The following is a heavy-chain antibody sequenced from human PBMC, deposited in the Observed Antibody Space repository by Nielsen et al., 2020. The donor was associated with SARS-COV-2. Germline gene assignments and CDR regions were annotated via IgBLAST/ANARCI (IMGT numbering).Heavy chain of an antibody. CDR3: ARDRGRVYSSSWDDAFDI. CDR1: GGSISSSSYY. J-gene: IGHJ3*02. Sequence: SETLSLTCTVSGGSISSSSYYWGWIRQPPGKGLEWIGSIYYSGSTYYNPSLKSRVTISVDTSKNQFSLQLNSVTPEDTAVYYCARDRGRVYSSSWDDAFDIWGQGTMVTVSS. V-gene: IGHV4-39*02. CDR2: IYYSGST. D-gene: IGHD6-13*01.